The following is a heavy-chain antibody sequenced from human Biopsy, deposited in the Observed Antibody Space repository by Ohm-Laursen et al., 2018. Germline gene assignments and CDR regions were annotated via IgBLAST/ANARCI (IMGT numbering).Heavy chain of an antibody. V-gene: IGHV1-69*13. Sequence: SVKVSCKSSGGTFTNYAISWVRQAPGQGLEWMGGIIPIFGTANYAQKFQGRVTITADESTSTAYMELSSLRSDDTAVYYCARDALGGGSYRFFYWGQGSLDTVSS. CDR2: IIPIFGTA. CDR1: GGTFTNYA. J-gene: IGHJ4*02. D-gene: IGHD1-26*01. CDR3: ARDALGGGSYRFFY.